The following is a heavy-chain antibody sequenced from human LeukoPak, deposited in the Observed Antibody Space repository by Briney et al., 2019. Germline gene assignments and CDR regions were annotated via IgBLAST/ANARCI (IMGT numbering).Heavy chain of an antibody. D-gene: IGHD6-13*01. CDR1: GGSISSSAYS. J-gene: IGHJ4*02. V-gene: IGHV4-39*01. CDR2: IYDNGNT. CDR3: ARQYGPGYSSTWYFDY. Sequence: NPSETLSLTCTVSGGSISSSAYSWGWIRQPPGKGFDWIGNIYDNGNTYHNPSLKSRVTISVDTSKNQFSLQLNSVTAADTAVYYCARQYGPGYSSTWYFDYWGQGTLVTVSS.